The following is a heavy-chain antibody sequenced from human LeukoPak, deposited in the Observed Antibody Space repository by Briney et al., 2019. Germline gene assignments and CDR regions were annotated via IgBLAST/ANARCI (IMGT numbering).Heavy chain of an antibody. J-gene: IGHJ4*02. CDR3: ARDRYYYDSSGYYYFDY. CDR2: IYYSGST. CDR1: GGSISSSSYY. D-gene: IGHD3-22*01. V-gene: IGHV4-39*07. Sequence: SETLSLTCTVSGGSISSSSYYWGWIRQPPGKGLEWIGSIYYSGSTYYNPSLKSRVTTSVDTSKNQFSLKLSSVTAADTAVYYCARDRYYYDSSGYYYFDYWGQGALVTVSS.